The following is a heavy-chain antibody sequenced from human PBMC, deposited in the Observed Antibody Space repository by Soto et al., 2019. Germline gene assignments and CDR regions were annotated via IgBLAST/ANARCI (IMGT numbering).Heavy chain of an antibody. Sequence: QVQLVQSGAEVKKPGSSVKVSCKASGGTFSSYAISWVRQAPGQGLEWMGLIIPMLGTANYAQKFQGRVTITADESTSTTYMELSSLRSEDRAVYYCARDFDCSGGSCYMLGYWGQGPLVTVSS. CDR1: GGTFSSYA. CDR3: ARDFDCSGGSCYMLGY. J-gene: IGHJ4*02. CDR2: IIPMLGTA. D-gene: IGHD2-15*01. V-gene: IGHV1-69*01.